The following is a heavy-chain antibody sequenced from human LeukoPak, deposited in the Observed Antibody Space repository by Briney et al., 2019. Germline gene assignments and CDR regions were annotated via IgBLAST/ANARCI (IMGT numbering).Heavy chain of an antibody. CDR2: IIPLVGRA. Sequence: ASVKVSGKASGGTFTKYAISWVRQAPGQGLEWMGRIIPLVGRANYAQKFQGRVTITADKSTSTAYMELSSLRSEDTAVYYCARDAEYGDYLFDYWGQGTLVTISS. CDR1: GGTFTKYA. J-gene: IGHJ4*02. V-gene: IGHV1-69*04. D-gene: IGHD4-17*01. CDR3: ARDAEYGDYLFDY.